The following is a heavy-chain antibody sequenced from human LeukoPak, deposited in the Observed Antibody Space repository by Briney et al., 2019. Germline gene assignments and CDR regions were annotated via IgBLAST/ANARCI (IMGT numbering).Heavy chain of an antibody. V-gene: IGHV1-18*01. Sequence: ASVKVSCKASGYTFTSYGISWVRQAPGQGLEWMGWISAYNGNTNYTQKLQGRVTMTTDTSTSTAYMELRSLRSEDTAVYYCARGGSSWYRGSFQHWGQGTLVTVSS. CDR1: GYTFTSYG. J-gene: IGHJ1*01. CDR3: ARGGSSWYRGSFQH. CDR2: ISAYNGNT. D-gene: IGHD6-13*01.